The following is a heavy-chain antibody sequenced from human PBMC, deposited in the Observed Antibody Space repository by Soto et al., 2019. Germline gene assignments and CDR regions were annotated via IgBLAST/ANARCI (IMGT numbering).Heavy chain of an antibody. J-gene: IGHJ3*02. CDR1: GGTFSSYA. V-gene: IGHV1-69*13. CDR2: IIPIFGTA. Sequence: SVKVSCKASGGTFSSYAISWVRQAPGQGLEWMGGIIPIFGTANYAQKFQGRVTITADESTSTAYMELSSLRSEDTAVYYCARERSGYPGVVVVAATPWFDAFDIWGQGTMVTVSS. D-gene: IGHD2-15*01. CDR3: ARERSGYPGVVVVAATPWFDAFDI.